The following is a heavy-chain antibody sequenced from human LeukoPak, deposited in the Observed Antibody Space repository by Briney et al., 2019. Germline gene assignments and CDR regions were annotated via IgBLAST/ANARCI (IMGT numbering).Heavy chain of an antibody. CDR1: GFTFSSYA. Sequence: GGSLRLSCAASGFTFSSYAMSWVRQAPGKGLEWVSTFSGSGGSTHYADSVKGRFTISRDNSKNTLYLQMNSLRAEDTAVYYCARRAGAYSHPYDYWGQGTLVIVSS. J-gene: IGHJ4*02. V-gene: IGHV3-23*01. D-gene: IGHD4/OR15-4a*01. CDR2: FSGSGGST. CDR3: ARRAGAYSHPYDY.